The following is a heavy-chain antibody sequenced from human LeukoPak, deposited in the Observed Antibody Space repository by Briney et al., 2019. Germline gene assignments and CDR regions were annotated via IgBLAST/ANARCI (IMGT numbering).Heavy chain of an antibody. CDR2: INPSGGST. V-gene: IGHV1-46*01. J-gene: IGHJ5*02. CDR1: GYTFTGYY. CDR3: ARCDGLYFNWFDP. Sequence: GASVKVSCKASGYTFTGYYMHWVRQAPGQGLEWMGIINPSGGSTSYAQKFQGRVTMTRDMSTSTVYMELSSLRSEDTAVYYCARCDGLYFNWFDPWGQGTLVTVSS. D-gene: IGHD3-10*01.